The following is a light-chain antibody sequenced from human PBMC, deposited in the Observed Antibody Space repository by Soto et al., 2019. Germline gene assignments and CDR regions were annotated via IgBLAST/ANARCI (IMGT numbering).Light chain of an antibody. V-gene: IGKV3-15*01. J-gene: IGKJ2*01. CDR1: QSVSSN. Sequence: EIVMTQSPATLSVSPGERATLSCRASQSVSSNLAWFRQKPGQAPRLFMYDASTRATGIPARFSGSGSGTEFTLTITSLQSEDFALYYCQQYNNWPYTFGQGTRLEIK. CDR2: DAS. CDR3: QQYNNWPYT.